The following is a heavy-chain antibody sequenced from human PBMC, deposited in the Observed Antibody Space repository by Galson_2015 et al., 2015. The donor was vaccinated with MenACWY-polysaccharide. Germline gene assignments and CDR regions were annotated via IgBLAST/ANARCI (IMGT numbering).Heavy chain of an antibody. CDR1: GFTFSDYA. V-gene: IGHV3-30*18. CDR2: TSYDGRNK. CDR3: AKDRPLRGLSVFYYGMDV. Sequence: SLRLACAVSGFTFSDYAIHWVRQGPGTGLEWLAVTSYDGRNKYYLECARGGFTIFRDDFKDLVYLHMNSLRGEDTAVYFCAKDRPLRGLSVFYYGMDVWGRGTTVIVSS. J-gene: IGHJ6*02. D-gene: IGHD3-10*01.